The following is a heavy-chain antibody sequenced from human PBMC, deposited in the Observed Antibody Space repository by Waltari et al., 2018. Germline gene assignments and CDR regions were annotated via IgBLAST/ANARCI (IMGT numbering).Heavy chain of an antibody. CDR2: ILYDGSNT. V-gene: IGHV3-30*01. D-gene: IGHD6-6*01. CDR1: GFTFRTYT. Sequence: QVQLVESGGGVVQPGRSLRLYCAACGFTFRTYTMHWVRQAPGKGLEWVALILYDGSNTYYADSVKGRFTISRDNSKNTLYLQMNSLRPDDRAVYYCTRGSTTAARCMDSWGQGTLVTVSS. J-gene: IGHJ4*02. CDR3: TRGSTTAARCMDS.